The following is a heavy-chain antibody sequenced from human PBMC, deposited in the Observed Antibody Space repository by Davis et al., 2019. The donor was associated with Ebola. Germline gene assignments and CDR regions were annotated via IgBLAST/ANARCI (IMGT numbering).Heavy chain of an antibody. V-gene: IGHV3-48*02. Sequence: GSLRLSCAASGFSFSTYTMTWVRQAPGKGLEWVSYISSSSSTIYYADSVKGRFTISRDNAKNSLYLQMNSLRDEDTAVYYCARGGGGWGDYYYYGMDVWGQGTTVTVSS. CDR3: ARGGGGWGDYYYYGMDV. CDR2: ISSSSSTI. J-gene: IGHJ6*02. D-gene: IGHD6-19*01. CDR1: GFSFSTYT.